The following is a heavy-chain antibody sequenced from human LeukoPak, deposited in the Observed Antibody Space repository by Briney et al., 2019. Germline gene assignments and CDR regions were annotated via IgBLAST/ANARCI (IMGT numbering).Heavy chain of an antibody. CDR2: MHYSGSS. CDR1: GGSINSYY. J-gene: IGHJ4*02. CDR3: ARRNRGYFDY. V-gene: IGHV4-59*08. D-gene: IGHD1-14*01. Sequence: SETLSLTCSVPGGSINSYYWSWFRQPPGKGLEWIAYMHYSGSSNYNPSLKSRVTISVDTSKNQFSLKLSSVTAADTAVYYCARRNRGYFDYWGQGTLVTVSS.